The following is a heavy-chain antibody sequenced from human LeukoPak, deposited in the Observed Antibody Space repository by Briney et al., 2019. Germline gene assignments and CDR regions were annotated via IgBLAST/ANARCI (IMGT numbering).Heavy chain of an antibody. CDR1: GFTFSSYS. J-gene: IGHJ6*02. Sequence: GGSLRLSCAASGFTFSSYSMNWVRQAPGKGLEWVSSISSSSSYIYYADSVKGRFTISRDNAKNSLYLQMNILRAEDTAVYYCASDPSRDCSGGSCSYYYYGTDVWGQGTTVTVSS. V-gene: IGHV3-21*01. D-gene: IGHD2-15*01. CDR3: ASDPSRDCSGGSCSYYYYGTDV. CDR2: ISSSSSYI.